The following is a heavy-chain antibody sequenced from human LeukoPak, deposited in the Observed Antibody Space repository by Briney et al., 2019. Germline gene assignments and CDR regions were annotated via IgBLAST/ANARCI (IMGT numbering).Heavy chain of an antibody. D-gene: IGHD6-6*01. J-gene: IGHJ6*03. CDR2: IYNSGST. CDR1: GGFISSYY. V-gene: IGHV4-59*01. CDR3: ARDYSSSNYYYYYMDV. Sequence: PSETLSLTCTVSGGFISSYYWSWIRQPPGKGLEWIGYIYNSGSTNYNPSLESRVTISVDTSKNQVSLKLSSVTAADTAVYYCARDYSSSNYYYYYMDVWGKGTTVTVSS.